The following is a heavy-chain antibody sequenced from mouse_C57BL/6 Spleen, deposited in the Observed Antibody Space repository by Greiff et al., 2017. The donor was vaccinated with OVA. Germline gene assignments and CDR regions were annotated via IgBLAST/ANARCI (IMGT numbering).Heavy chain of an antibody. CDR2: INPSSGYT. CDR3: ARSNSTAWFAY. Sequence: QVQLQQSGAELARPGASVKMSCKASGYTFTSYTMHWVKQRPGQGLEWIGYINPSSGYTKYNQKFKDKATLTADKSSSTAYMQLSSLTSEDSAVYYCARSNSTAWFAYWGQGTLVTVSA. CDR1: GYTFTSYT. V-gene: IGHV1-4*01. D-gene: IGHD2-5*01. J-gene: IGHJ3*01.